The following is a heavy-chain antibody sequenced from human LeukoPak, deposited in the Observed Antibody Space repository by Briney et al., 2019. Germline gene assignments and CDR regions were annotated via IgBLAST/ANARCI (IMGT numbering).Heavy chain of an antibody. Sequence: SETLSLTCAVSGGSISSDNWWSWVRQPPGKGLEWVGEIHQSGSTNYNPSLKSRVTITVDKSKSRFSLKLGSVTAADTAVYYCARRNYYDSTGYYNNWGRGTLVTVSS. CDR2: IHQSGST. CDR3: ARRNYYDSTGYYNN. D-gene: IGHD3-22*01. V-gene: IGHV4-4*02. CDR1: GGSISSDNW. J-gene: IGHJ4*02.